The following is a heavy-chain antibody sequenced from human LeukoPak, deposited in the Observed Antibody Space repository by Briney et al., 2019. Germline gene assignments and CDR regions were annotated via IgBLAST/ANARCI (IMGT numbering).Heavy chain of an antibody. CDR3: ARDQSSSWYNFDY. Sequence: PGGSLRLSCAASGFTFSSYGMNWVRQAPGKGLEWVSSISSSSSYIYYVDSVKGRFTISRDNAKNSLYLQMNGLRAEDTAVYYCARDQSSSWYNFDYWGQGTLVTVSS. CDR2: ISSSSSYI. D-gene: IGHD6-13*01. CDR1: GFTFSSYG. V-gene: IGHV3-21*01. J-gene: IGHJ4*02.